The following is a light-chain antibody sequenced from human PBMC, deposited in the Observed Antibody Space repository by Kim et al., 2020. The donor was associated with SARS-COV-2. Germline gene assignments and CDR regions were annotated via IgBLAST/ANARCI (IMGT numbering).Light chain of an antibody. Sequence: GQSVTSSCTGTSKDVGDFDYVSWFQQYPGKAPKLLIYEVAKRPSGISDRFSGSKSGNTASLTISGLQVEDEADYYCCSYAGRSTLVFGAGTKVTVL. CDR2: EVA. CDR1: SKDVGDFDY. V-gene: IGLV2-23*02. J-gene: IGLJ1*01. CDR3: CSYAGRSTLV.